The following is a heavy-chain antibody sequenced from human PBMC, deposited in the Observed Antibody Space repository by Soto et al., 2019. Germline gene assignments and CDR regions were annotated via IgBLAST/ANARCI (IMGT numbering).Heavy chain of an antibody. CDR1: GFTFSSYG. CDR3: ARDHLDIVVVPAATHYYYYYMDV. Sequence: VQLVESGGGVVQPGRSLRLSCAASGFTFSSYGMHWVRQAPGKGLEWVAVIWYDGSNKYYADSVKGRFTISRDNSKNTLYLQMNSLRAEDTAVYYCARDHLDIVVVPAATHYYYYYMDVWGKGTTVTVSS. CDR2: IWYDGSNK. J-gene: IGHJ6*03. D-gene: IGHD2-2*03. V-gene: IGHV3-33*01.